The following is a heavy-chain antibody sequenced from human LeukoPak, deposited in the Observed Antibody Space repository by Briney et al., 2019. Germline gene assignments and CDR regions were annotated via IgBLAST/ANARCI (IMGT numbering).Heavy chain of an antibody. D-gene: IGHD5-18*01. J-gene: IGHJ3*02. CDR1: GGSISGGAYS. CDR2: IYHSGST. CDR3: AREPFSRGNSYGTGAFDI. Sequence: PSQTLSVTCAVSGGSISGGAYSWSWIRQPPGKGLEWIGYIYHSGSTYYNPSLKSRVTISVDRSKNQFSLKLSSVTAADTAVYYCAREPFSRGNSYGTGAFDIWGQGTMVTVSS. V-gene: IGHV4-30-2*01.